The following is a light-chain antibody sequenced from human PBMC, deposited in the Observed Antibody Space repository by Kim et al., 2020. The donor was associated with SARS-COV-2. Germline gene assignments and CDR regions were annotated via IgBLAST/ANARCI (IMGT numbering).Light chain of an antibody. V-gene: IGLV7-43*01. Sequence: PGGSVPRPGAPRTGPVPSEFHPNWFPQKPGQAPRALIYRTNMKHSWTPARFSGSVLGDKAALTLSDVQPEDEADYYCLLFHGGAHVFGAGTKVTVL. CDR1: TGPVPSEFH. J-gene: IGLJ1*01. CDR3: LLFHGGAHV. CDR2: RTN.